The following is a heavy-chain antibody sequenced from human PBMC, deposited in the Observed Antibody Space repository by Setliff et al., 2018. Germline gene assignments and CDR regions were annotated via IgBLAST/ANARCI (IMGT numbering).Heavy chain of an antibody. V-gene: IGHV4-38-2*02. J-gene: IGHJ4*02. CDR1: GYSISSGHY. D-gene: IGHD4-17*01. CDR2: ISHSGST. Sequence: PSETLSLTCTVSGYSISSGHYWGWIRQPPGKGLEWIGSISHSGSTYYNPSLRSRVTISLDTSKNQFSPKLTSVTAADTAVYYCAGGLRYDYGWDFDYWGQGTLVTVSS. CDR3: AGGLRYDYGWDFDY.